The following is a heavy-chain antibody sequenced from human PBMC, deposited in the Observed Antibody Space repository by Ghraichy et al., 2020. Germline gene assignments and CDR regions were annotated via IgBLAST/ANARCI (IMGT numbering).Heavy chain of an antibody. D-gene: IGHD6-19*01. V-gene: IGHV5-51*01. J-gene: IGHJ4*02. CDR2: IYPGDSDT. CDR3: ARRGSYSSGWADRDY. Sequence: GESLNISCKGSGYSFTSYWIGWVRQMPGKGLEWMGIIYPGDSDTRYSPSFQGQVTISADKSISTAYLQWSSLKASDTAMYYCARRGSYSSGWADRDYWGQGTLVTVSS. CDR1: GYSFTSYW.